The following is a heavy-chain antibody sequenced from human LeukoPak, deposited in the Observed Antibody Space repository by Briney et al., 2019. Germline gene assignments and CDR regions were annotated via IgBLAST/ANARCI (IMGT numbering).Heavy chain of an antibody. J-gene: IGHJ4*02. D-gene: IGHD3-3*01. V-gene: IGHV1-2*02. Sequence: ASVKVSCKASGYTFTGYYMHWVRQAPGQGLEWMGWINPNSGGTNYAQKFRGRVTMTRDTSISTAYMELSRLRSDDTAVYYCARDLGDDFWSGYTYYFDYWGQGTLVTVSS. CDR3: ARDLGDDFWSGYTYYFDY. CDR2: INPNSGGT. CDR1: GYTFTGYY.